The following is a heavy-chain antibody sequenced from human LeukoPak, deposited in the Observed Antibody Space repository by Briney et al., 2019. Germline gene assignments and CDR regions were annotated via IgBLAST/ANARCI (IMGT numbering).Heavy chain of an antibody. J-gene: IGHJ4*02. CDR3: ARLMGERSLFDY. CDR1: GFTFSNYW. Sequence: PGGSLRLSCVASGFTFSNYWMSWVRQAPGKGLEWVANIKQDGNEKYYVDSVKGRFSISRDNAKNSVYLQMNSLRAEDTAVYYCARLMGERSLFDYWGQGVLVTVSS. CDR2: IKQDGNEK. D-gene: IGHD1-26*01. V-gene: IGHV3-7*02.